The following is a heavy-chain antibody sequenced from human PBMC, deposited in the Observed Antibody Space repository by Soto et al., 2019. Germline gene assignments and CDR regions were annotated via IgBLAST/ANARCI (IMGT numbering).Heavy chain of an antibody. Sequence: GGSLRLSCAASGFTFSDYYMSWIRQAPGKGLEWVSYISSSGSTIYYADSVKGRFTISRDNAKNSLYLQMNSLRAEDTAVYYCAVGALNFDYGDNGDYMDVWGKGTTVTVSS. CDR1: GFTFSDYY. D-gene: IGHD4-17*01. CDR2: ISSSGSTI. CDR3: AVGALNFDYGDNGDYMDV. V-gene: IGHV3-11*01. J-gene: IGHJ6*03.